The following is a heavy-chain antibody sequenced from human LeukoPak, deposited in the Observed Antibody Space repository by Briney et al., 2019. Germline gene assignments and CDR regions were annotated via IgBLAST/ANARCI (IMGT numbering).Heavy chain of an antibody. D-gene: IGHD3-22*01. CDR3: ARGLKLYYYDSSGYYGY. J-gene: IGHJ4*02. Sequence: ASVKVSCKASGYTFTSYGISWVRQAPGQGLEWMGWISAYNGNTNYAQKLQGRVTMTTDTSTSTAYMELRSLRSDDTAVYYCARGLKLYYYDSSGYYGYWGQGTLVTVSS. V-gene: IGHV1-18*01. CDR2: ISAYNGNT. CDR1: GYTFTSYG.